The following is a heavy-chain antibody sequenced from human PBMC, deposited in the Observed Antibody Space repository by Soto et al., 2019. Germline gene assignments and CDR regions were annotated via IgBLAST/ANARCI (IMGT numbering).Heavy chain of an antibody. Sequence: ESGGGLVQPGGPLRLSCAASGFTFSTYSINWVRQAPGKGLEWISYISDNSSVIYYADAVKGRFTISRDNAKNSLYLQMNSLRDEDTAVYYCARDRDAYCSKGICSGPYFDYWGQGTLVTVSS. V-gene: IGHV3-48*02. CDR3: ARDRDAYCSKGICSGPYFDY. CDR2: ISDNSSVI. CDR1: GFTFSTYS. J-gene: IGHJ4*02. D-gene: IGHD2-8*01.